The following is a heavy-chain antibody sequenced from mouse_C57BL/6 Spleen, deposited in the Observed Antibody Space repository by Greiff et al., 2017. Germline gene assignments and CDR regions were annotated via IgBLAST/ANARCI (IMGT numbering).Heavy chain of an antibody. CDR3: ARAGFTTVAEAMDY. J-gene: IGHJ4*01. CDR1: GYSITSGYY. D-gene: IGHD1-1*01. CDR2: ISYDGSN. Sequence: EVKLQESGPGLVKPSQSLSLTCSVTGYSITSGYYWNWIRQFPGNKLEWMGYISYDGSNNYNPSLKNRISITRDTTKNQFFLKLNSVTTEDTATYYCARAGFTTVAEAMDYWGQGTSVTVSS. V-gene: IGHV3-6*01.